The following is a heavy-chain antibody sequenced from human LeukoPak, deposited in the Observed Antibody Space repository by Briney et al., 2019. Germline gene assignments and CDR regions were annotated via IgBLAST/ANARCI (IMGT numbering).Heavy chain of an antibody. D-gene: IGHD2-15*01. CDR2: IYYSGST. CDR1: GGSISSSSYY. V-gene: IGHV4-39*07. CDR3: ARDRFPKLYPVVGGGWFDP. Sequence: SETLSLTCTVSGGSISSSSYYWGWIRQPPGKGLEWIGSIYYSGSTYYNPSLKSRVTISVDTSKNQFSLKLSSVTAADTAVYYCARDRFPKLYPVVGGGWFDPWGQGTLVTVSS. J-gene: IGHJ5*02.